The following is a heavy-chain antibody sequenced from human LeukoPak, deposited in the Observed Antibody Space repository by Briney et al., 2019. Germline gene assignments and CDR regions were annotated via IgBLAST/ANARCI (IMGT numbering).Heavy chain of an antibody. V-gene: IGHV4-34*01. CDR1: GGSFSGYY. Sequence: SETLSLTCAVYGGSFSGYYWSWIRQPPGKGLEWIGEINHSGSTNYNPSLKSRVTISVDTSKNQFSLKLSSVTAADTAVYYCAREGAPSFWSGYDDYWGQGTLVTVSS. D-gene: IGHD3-3*01. CDR2: INHSGST. J-gene: IGHJ4*02. CDR3: AREGAPSFWSGYDDY.